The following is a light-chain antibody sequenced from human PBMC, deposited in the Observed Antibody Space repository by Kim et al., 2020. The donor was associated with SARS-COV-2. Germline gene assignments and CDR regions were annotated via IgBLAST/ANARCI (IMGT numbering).Light chain of an antibody. Sequence: QSITISCTGTSSEVGGYNYVSWYQQHPGKAPMLMIYDVSNRPSGVSDRFSGSKSGNTASLTISGLQAEDEADYYCSSWAGSSTRYVFGTGTKVTVL. J-gene: IGLJ1*01. CDR1: SSEVGGYNY. CDR2: DVS. CDR3: SSWAGSSTRYV. V-gene: IGLV2-14*03.